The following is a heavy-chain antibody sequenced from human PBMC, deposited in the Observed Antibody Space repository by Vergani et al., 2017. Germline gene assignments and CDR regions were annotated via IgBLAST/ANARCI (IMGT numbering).Heavy chain of an antibody. CDR3: ARDHSVVGATTSVYYFDY. V-gene: IGHV4-39*02. D-gene: IGHD1-26*01. CDR1: GGSISSSSYY. CDR2: IYYSGST. J-gene: IGHJ4*02. Sequence: QVQLQQWGAGLLKPSETLSLTCAVYGGSISSSSYYWGWIRQPPGKGLEWIGSIYYSGSTYYNPSLKSRVTISVDTSKNQFSLKLSSVTAADTAVYYCARDHSVVGATTSVYYFDYWGQGTLVTVSS.